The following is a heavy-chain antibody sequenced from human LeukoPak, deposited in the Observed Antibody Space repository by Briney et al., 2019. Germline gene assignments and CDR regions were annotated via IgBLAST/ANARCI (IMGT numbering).Heavy chain of an antibody. D-gene: IGHD3-16*01. Sequence: GGSLRLSCAASGFTVSSSYMSWVRQAPGKGLEYVSAISSNGGSTYYANSVKGRFIISRDNSKNTLYLQMGSLRAEDMAVYYCAREGVGYYFDYWGQGTLVTVSS. J-gene: IGHJ4*02. CDR1: GFTVSSSY. CDR3: AREGVGYYFDY. V-gene: IGHV3-64*01. CDR2: ISSNGGST.